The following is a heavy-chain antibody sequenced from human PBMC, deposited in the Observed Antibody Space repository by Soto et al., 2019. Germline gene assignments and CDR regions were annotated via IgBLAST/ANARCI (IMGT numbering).Heavy chain of an antibody. CDR1: GGSISSSDYY. CDR3: ARGVAGATVLICYFVY. Sequence: SETLSLTCTVSGGSISSSDYYWSWIRQHPGKGLEWIGYIYYSGNTYYNPSLKSRLTISVDTSKNQFSLKLNSVTAADTAVYYCARGVAGATVLICYFVYWGQGALVTVSS. CDR2: IYYSGNT. J-gene: IGHJ4*02. D-gene: IGHD6-19*01. V-gene: IGHV4-31*03.